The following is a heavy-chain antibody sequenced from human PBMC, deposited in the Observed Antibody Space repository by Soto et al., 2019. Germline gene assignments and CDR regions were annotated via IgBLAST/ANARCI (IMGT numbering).Heavy chain of an antibody. CDR2: IYYTGDT. J-gene: IGHJ4*02. D-gene: IGHD3-10*01. CDR3: ARDRDCGSGSTLGWDY. CDR1: GGSIGLYY. Sequence: QVQLQESGPGMVKSSETLSLTCSVSGGSIGLYYWHWIRQPAGKGLEWLGRIYYTGDTWYNPSLRGRVTMSVDTSKNPFSLTLTPVSAADPAVYYCARDRDCGSGSTLGWDYWGRGTLVSVSS. V-gene: IGHV4-4*07.